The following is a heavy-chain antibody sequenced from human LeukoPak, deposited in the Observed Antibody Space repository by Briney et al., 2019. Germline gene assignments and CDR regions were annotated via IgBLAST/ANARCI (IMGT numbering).Heavy chain of an antibody. D-gene: IGHD3-22*01. CDR1: GYSFASYW. V-gene: IGHV5-51*01. J-gene: IGHJ4*02. CDR2: IYPGDSDT. CDR3: ARPYDSSGYYYGY. Sequence: GESLKISCKGSGYSFASYWIGWVRQMPGKGLEWMGIIYPGDSDTRYSPSFQGQVTISADKSISTAYLQWSSLKASDTAMYYCARPYDSSGYYYGYWGQGTLVTVSS.